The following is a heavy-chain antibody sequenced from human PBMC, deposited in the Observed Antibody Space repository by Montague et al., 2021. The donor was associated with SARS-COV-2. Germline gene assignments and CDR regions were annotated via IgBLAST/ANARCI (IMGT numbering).Heavy chain of an antibody. D-gene: IGHD5-12*01. Sequence: SETLSLTCTVSGSISGYYWTCIRQSAGKGLLWIVRISSSGGIDYNDPPKSRVTMSLDTTKIQLSLQLSSVTAADTAVYYCARQYIGYNRRFDYWGQGALVTVSP. V-gene: IGHV4-4*07. CDR3: ARQYIGYNRRFDY. CDR1: GSISGYY. CDR2: ISSSGGI. J-gene: IGHJ4*02.